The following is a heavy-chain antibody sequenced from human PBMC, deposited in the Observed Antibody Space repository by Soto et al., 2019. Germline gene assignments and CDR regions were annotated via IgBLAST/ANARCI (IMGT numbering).Heavy chain of an antibody. Sequence: QVQLVQSGAEVKKPGSSVKVSCKASGGTFSSYAISWVRQAPGQGLEWMGGIIPIFGTANYAQKFQGRVTITADEPTSTAYMELSRLSSEETAVYYCARVGAVAGTYYWYFDLWGRGTLVTVSS. CDR3: ARVGAVAGTYYWYFDL. J-gene: IGHJ2*01. CDR1: GGTFSSYA. D-gene: IGHD6-19*01. V-gene: IGHV1-69*01. CDR2: IIPIFGTA.